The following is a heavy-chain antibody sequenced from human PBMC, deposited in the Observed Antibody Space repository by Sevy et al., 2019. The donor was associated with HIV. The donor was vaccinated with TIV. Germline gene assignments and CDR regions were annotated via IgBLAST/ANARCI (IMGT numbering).Heavy chain of an antibody. CDR1: GFTFSNYA. D-gene: IGHD3-22*01. J-gene: IGHJ4*02. Sequence: GGSLRLSCAATGFTFSNYAMHWVRQAPGKGMEWVAIIWSDGAYQYHGDSVKGRFTISRDNSKNTLYLQMNNVRVEDPAVYYCASGGYYYDNAAYYALDSWGQGTLVTVSS. CDR2: IWSDGAYQ. CDR3: ASGGYYYDNAAYYALDS. V-gene: IGHV3-33*01.